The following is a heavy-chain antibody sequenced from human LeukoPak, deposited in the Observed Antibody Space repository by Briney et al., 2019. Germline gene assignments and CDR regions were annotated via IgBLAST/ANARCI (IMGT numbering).Heavy chain of an antibody. CDR3: ARVPRGNYFDY. V-gene: IGHV3-20*04. D-gene: IGHD3-10*01. CDR2: INWNGGST. Sequence: GSLRLSCAASGFTFDDYGMSWVRQAPGKGLEWVSGINWNGGSTGYADSVKGRSTISRDNAKNSLYLQMNSLRAEDTALYYCARVPRGNYFDYWGQGTLVTVSS. CDR1: GFTFDDYG. J-gene: IGHJ4*02.